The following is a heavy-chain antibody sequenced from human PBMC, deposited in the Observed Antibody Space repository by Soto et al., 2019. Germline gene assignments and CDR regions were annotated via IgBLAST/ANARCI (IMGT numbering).Heavy chain of an antibody. J-gene: IGHJ4*02. CDR1: SGFISSTNW. CDR2: IYHSGSI. Sequence: QVQLQESGPGLVKPSGTLSLSCVVSSGFISSTNWWSWVRQPPGRGLEWIGAIYHSGSINYNPSLRSRATISVDKSKNQFSLNLISVTAADTAVYLCVKEGSGWSYLDHWGQGILVTVSS. CDR3: VKEGSGWSYLDH. V-gene: IGHV4-4*02. D-gene: IGHD6-19*01.